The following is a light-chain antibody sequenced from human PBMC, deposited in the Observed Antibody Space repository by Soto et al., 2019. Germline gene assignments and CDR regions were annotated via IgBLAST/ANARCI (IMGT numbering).Light chain of an antibody. CDR2: DAS. V-gene: IGKV1-33*01. Sequence: DIQMTQSPSSLSASVGDRVTITCQASQDIRKFLNWYQQKPGKAPKLLINDASNLETGVPSRFSGSGSGTDFTFTINSLQLEDIATYYCQHYDNLVTFGPGTTVDIK. CDR3: QHYDNLVT. CDR1: QDIRKF. J-gene: IGKJ3*01.